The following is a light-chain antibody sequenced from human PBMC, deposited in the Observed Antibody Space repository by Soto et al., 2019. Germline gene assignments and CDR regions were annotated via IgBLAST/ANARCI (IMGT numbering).Light chain of an antibody. CDR2: GAS. CDR3: QHYGSSPPET. J-gene: IGKJ2*01. CDR1: QTVSSSY. V-gene: IGKV3-20*01. Sequence: EIVLTQSPGTLSLSPGERATLSCRASQTVSSSYLAWYQQKPGQAPRLLIYGASSRATGIPDRFSGSGSGTDFTLSISRLEPEDFAVFNCQHYGSSPPETFGQGTKLE.